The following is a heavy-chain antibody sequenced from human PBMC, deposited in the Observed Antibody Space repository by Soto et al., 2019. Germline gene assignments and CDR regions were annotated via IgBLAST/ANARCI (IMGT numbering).Heavy chain of an antibody. CDR1: GYTLTELS. CDR3: ARVEASYAFWSGYYMLYDAFDI. CDR2: FDPEDGET. J-gene: IGHJ3*02. V-gene: IGHV1-24*01. Sequence: ASVKGSCKVSGYTLTELSMHWVRQAPGKGLEWMGGFDPEDGETIYAQKFQGRVTMTEDTSTDTAYMALSSLRSEDTAVYYCARVEASYAFWSGYYMLYDAFDIWGQGTMVTVSS. D-gene: IGHD3-3*01.